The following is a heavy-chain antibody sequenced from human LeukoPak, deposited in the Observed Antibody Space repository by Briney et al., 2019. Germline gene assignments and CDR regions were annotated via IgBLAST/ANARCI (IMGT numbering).Heavy chain of an antibody. CDR2: ISGSGDRT. CDR3: ARGGTNYYYMDV. D-gene: IGHD3-10*01. Sequence: GGSQRLSCAASGFTFNSYAMSWVRQAPGKGLEWVSAISGSGDRTFYADSVKGRLTISRDNSKNTLYLQINTVRAEDTALYYCARGGTNYYYMDVWGNGTTVTVSS. V-gene: IGHV3-23*01. J-gene: IGHJ6*03. CDR1: GFTFNSYA.